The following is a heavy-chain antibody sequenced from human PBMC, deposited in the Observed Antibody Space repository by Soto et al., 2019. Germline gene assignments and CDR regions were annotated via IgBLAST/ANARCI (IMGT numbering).Heavy chain of an antibody. CDR2: ISAYNGNT. J-gene: IGHJ6*02. CDR3: ARDRSSSSWYDANYYYYGMDV. CDR1: GYTFTSYG. D-gene: IGHD6-13*01. Sequence: ASVKVSCKASGYTFTSYGISWVRQAPGQGLEWMGWISAYNGNTNYAQKLQGRVTMTTDTSTSTAYMELSRLRSDDTAVYYCARDRSSSSWYDANYYYYGMDVWGQGTTVTVSS. V-gene: IGHV1-18*04.